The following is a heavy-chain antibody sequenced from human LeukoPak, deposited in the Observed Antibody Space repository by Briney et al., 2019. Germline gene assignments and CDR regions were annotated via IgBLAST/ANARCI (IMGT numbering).Heavy chain of an antibody. CDR1: GFTFSSRG. V-gene: IGHV3-23*01. CDR2: VSGSGST. D-gene: IGHD2-15*01. J-gene: IGHJ4*02. Sequence: LTGGSLRLSCAASGFTFSSRGMSWVRQAPGKGLELVSAVSGSGSTYHADSVKGRFSISRDIFKHTLYLQMHSLRAEDTAVYYCVHGGLHSLDYWGPGTLVTVSS. CDR3: VHGGLHSLDY.